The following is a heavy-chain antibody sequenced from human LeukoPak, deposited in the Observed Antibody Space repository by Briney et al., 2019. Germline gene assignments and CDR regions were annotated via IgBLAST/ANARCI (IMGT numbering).Heavy chain of an antibody. D-gene: IGHD5-18*01. CDR2: IKQDGRET. V-gene: IGHV3-7*01. CDR1: GFTFSSYW. Sequence: PGGSLRLSCAASGFTFSSYWMTWMRQAPGKGGEWVANIKQDGRETYYVDSVKGRFTISRDNAKNSLYLKMNSLRAEDTAVYYCARDTGGGYSCYDCWGQGTLVTVSS. CDR3: ARDTGGGYSCYDC. J-gene: IGHJ4*02.